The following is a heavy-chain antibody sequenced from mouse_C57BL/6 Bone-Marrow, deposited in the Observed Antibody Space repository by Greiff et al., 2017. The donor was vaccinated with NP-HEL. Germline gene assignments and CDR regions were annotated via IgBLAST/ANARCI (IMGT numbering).Heavy chain of an antibody. D-gene: IGHD1-1*01. J-gene: IGHJ1*03. CDR2: IYPGNSDT. Sequence: EVQLQQSGTVLARPGASVKMSCKTSGYTFTSYWMHWVKQRPGQGLEWIGAIYPGNSDTSYNQKFKGKAKLTAVTSASTAYMELSSLTNEDSAVYYCTDTTVAPGYWYFDVWGTGTTVTVSS. V-gene: IGHV1-5*01. CDR3: TDTTVAPGYWYFDV. CDR1: GYTFTSYW.